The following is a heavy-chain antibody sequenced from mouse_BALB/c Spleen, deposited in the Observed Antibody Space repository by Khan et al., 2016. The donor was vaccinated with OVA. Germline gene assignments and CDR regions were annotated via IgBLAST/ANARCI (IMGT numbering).Heavy chain of an antibody. J-gene: IGHJ2*01. CDR3: ARDYYRYDPFDY. D-gene: IGHD2-14*01. CDR2: INTDTGEP. V-gene: IGHV9-3-1*01. CDR1: GYTFTNYG. Sequence: QFQLVQSGPELKKPGETVKISCKASGYTFTNYGMNWVKQAPGKGLKWMGWINTDTGEPTYADDFKGRFAFSLETSASTAYLQINNLKNEDTATYFCARDYYRYDPFDYWGQGTTLTVSS.